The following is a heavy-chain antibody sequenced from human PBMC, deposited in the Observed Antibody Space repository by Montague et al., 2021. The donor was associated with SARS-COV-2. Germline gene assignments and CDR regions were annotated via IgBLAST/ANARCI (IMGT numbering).Heavy chain of an antibody. V-gene: IGHV2-70*01. CDR1: GFSLSTSGMC. Sequence: PALVKPTQTLTLTCTFSGFSLSTSGMCVSWIRQPPGKALEWLALIDWDDDKYYSTSLKTRLTISKDTSKNQVVLTMTNMDPVDTATYYCAHLIRYYDIFTGIPFDYWGQGILVAVSS. D-gene: IGHD3-9*01. J-gene: IGHJ4*02. CDR3: AHLIRYYDIFTGIPFDY. CDR2: IDWDDDK.